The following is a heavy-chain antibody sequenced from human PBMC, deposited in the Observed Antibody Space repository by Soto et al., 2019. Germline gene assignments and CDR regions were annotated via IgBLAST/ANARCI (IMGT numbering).Heavy chain of an antibody. CDR2: IYYSGST. D-gene: IGHD2-15*01. Sequence: SETLSLTCTVSGGSISSYYWSWIRQPPGKGLEWIGYIYYSGSTNYNPSLKSRVTISVDTSKNQFSLKLSSVTAADTAVYYCGRRWGRSFDYWGQGTLVTVSS. CDR1: GGSISSYY. CDR3: GRRWGRSFDY. V-gene: IGHV4-59*08. J-gene: IGHJ4*02.